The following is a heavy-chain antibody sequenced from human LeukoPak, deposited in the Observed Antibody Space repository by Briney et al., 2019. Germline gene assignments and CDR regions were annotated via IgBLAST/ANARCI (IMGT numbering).Heavy chain of an antibody. Sequence: GASVKVSCKASGGTFSSYAISWVRQAPGQGLEWMGGIIPIFGTANYAQKFQGRVTITADKSTSTAYMELSSLRSEDTAVYYCARVSYGTHYYFDYWGQGTLVTVSS. J-gene: IGHJ4*02. CDR1: GGTFSSYA. D-gene: IGHD5-18*01. CDR2: IIPIFGTA. V-gene: IGHV1-69*06. CDR3: ARVSYGTHYYFDY.